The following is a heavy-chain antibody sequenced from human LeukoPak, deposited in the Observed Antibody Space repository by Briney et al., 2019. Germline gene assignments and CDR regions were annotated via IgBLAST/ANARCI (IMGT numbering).Heavy chain of an antibody. D-gene: IGHD3-10*01. V-gene: IGHV3-30*02. CDR2: IRYDGSNK. J-gene: IGHJ4*02. Sequence: PGGSLRLSCAASGFTFSSYAMSWVRQAPGKGLEWVAFIRYDGSNKYYADSVKGRFTNSRDNSKNTLYLQMNSLRAEDTAVYYCAKEVVGPGDPGVDYWGQGTLVTVSS. CDR3: AKEVVGPGDPGVDY. CDR1: GFTFSSYA.